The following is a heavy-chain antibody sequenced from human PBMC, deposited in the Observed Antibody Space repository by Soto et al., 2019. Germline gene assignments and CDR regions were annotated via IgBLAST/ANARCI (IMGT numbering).Heavy chain of an antibody. J-gene: IGHJ3*02. CDR1: GDSVSSNSAA. V-gene: IGHV6-1*01. CDR2: TYYRSKWYN. D-gene: IGHD3-10*01. Sequence: PSQTRSLTGASSGDSVSSNSAALNCIRQSPSRCLDWLGMTYYRSKWYNDYAVSVKIRITINPDTSKNQFSLQLNSVTPEDTAVKYGARGEDITTLVRGVHITNAFDIWGQGTMVTVSS. CDR3: ARGEDITTLVRGVHITNAFDI.